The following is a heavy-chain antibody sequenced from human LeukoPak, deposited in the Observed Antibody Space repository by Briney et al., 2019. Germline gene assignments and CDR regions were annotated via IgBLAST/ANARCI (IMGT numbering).Heavy chain of an antibody. D-gene: IGHD5-24*01. V-gene: IGHV1-46*01. CDR2: INPSGGST. J-gene: IGHJ4*02. CDR1: GYTFTSYY. Sequence: ASVKVSCKASGYTFTSYYMHWVRQAPGQGLEWMGIINPSGGSTSYAQKFQGRVTMTTDTSTSTAYMELRSLRSDDTAVYYCARALVATTLSHFDYWGQGTLVTVSS. CDR3: ARALVATTLSHFDY.